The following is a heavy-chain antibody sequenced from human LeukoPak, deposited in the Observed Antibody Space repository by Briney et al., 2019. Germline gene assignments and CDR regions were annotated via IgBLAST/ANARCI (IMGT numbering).Heavy chain of an antibody. CDR2: ISGSGGST. CDR1: GFTFSSYW. J-gene: IGHJ4*02. D-gene: IGHD5-12*01. CDR3: AKDTRDGSGYDYYYFDY. Sequence: GGSLRLSCAASGFTFSSYWMSWVRQAPGKGLEWVSAISGSGGSTDYADSVKRRFTIYRDNSKNTLYLQMNSLRAEDTAVYYWAKDTRDGSGYDYYYFDYWGQGTLVTVSS. V-gene: IGHV3-23*01.